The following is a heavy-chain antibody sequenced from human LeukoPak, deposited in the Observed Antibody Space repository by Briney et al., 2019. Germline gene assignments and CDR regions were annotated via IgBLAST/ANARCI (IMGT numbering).Heavy chain of an antibody. CDR1: GFTFSSYE. CDR3: ARGRRDPRDFDY. CDR2: ISSSGSTI. V-gene: IGHV3-48*03. J-gene: IGHJ4*02. Sequence: GGSLRLSCAASGFTFSSYEMNWVRQAPGKGLEWVSYISSSGSTIYYADSVKGRFTISRDNSKNTLSLQMNSLRAEDTAVYYCARGRRDPRDFDYWGQGTLVTVSS.